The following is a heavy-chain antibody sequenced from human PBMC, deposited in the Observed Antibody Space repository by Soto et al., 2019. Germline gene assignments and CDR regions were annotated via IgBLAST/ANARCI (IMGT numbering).Heavy chain of an antibody. D-gene: IGHD2-2*01. CDR1: GFTFSSYG. Sequence: GGSLRLSCAASGFTFSSYGMHWVRQAPGKGLEWVAVIWYDGSNKYYADSVKGRFTISRDNSKNTLYLQMNSLRAEDTAVYYCWATPWVNQLLWYDAFDIWGQGTMVTVSS. CDR3: WATPWVNQLLWYDAFDI. CDR2: IWYDGSNK. J-gene: IGHJ3*02. V-gene: IGHV3-33*01.